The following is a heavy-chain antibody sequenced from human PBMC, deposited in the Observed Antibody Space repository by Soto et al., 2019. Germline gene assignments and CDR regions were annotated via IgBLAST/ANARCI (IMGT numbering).Heavy chain of an antibody. CDR3: ARTHNYGDYGY. CDR2: IYYSGST. V-gene: IGHV4-61*01. CDR1: GGSVSSGSYY. Sequence: QVQLQESGPGLVKPSETLSLTCTVSGGSVSSGSYYWSWIRQPPGKGLEWIGYIYYSGSTNYNPSLKSRVTISVDTSKNQFSLELSSVTAADTAVYYCARTHNYGDYGYWGQGTLVTVSS. D-gene: IGHD4-17*01. J-gene: IGHJ4*02.